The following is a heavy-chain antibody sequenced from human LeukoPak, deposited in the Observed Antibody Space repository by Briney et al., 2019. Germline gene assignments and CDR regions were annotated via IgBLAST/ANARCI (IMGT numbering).Heavy chain of an antibody. CDR2: ISSSSSYI. J-gene: IGHJ3*02. D-gene: IGHD1-26*01. CDR3: AKDLARAEGGDAFDI. Sequence: GGSLRLSCAASGFTFSSYAMHWVRQAPGKGLEWVSSISSSSSYIYYADSVKGRFTISRDNAKNSLYLQMNSLRAEDTAVYYCAKDLARAEGGDAFDIWGQGAMVTVSS. CDR1: GFTFSSYA. V-gene: IGHV3-21*04.